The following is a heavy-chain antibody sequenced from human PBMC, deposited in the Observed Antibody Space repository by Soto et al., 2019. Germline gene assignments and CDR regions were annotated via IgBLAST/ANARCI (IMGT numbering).Heavy chain of an antibody. D-gene: IGHD3-3*01. V-gene: IGHV4-31*03. CDR2: IYYSGST. Sequence: SETLSLTCTVSGGSISSGGYYWSWIRQHPGKGLEWIGYIYYSGSTYYNPSLKSRVTISVDTSKNQFSLKLSSVTAADTAVYYCARITIFGVVQNWGQGTLVTVSS. CDR3: ARITIFGVVQN. CDR1: GGSISSGGYY. J-gene: IGHJ4*02.